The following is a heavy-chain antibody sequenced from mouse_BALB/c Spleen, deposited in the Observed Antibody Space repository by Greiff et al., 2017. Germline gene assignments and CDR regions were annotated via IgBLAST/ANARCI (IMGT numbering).Heavy chain of an antibody. J-gene: IGHJ2*01. CDR2: IWSGGST. CDR3: ARNGALRRDDPIYFDY. CDR1: GFSLTSYG. Sequence: QVQLQQSGPGLVQPSQSLSITCTVSGFSLTSYGVHWVRQSPGKGLEWLGVIWSGGSTDYNAAFISRLSISKDNSKSQVFFKMNSLQANDTAIYYCARNGALRRDDPIYFDYWGQGTTLTVSS. V-gene: IGHV2-2*02. D-gene: IGHD1-2*01.